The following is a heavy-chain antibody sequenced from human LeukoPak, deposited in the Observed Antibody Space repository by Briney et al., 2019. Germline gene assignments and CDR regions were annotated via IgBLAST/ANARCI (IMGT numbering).Heavy chain of an antibody. CDR1: GFTFSSYS. D-gene: IGHD3-3*01. V-gene: IGHV3-21*01. J-gene: IGHJ4*02. CDR3: ASNVYDFWSGYRFDY. CDR2: ISSSSSYI. Sequence: GGSLRLSCAASGFTFSSYSMNWVRQAPGKGLEWVSSISSSSSYIYYADSVKGRFTISRDNAKNSLYLQMNSLRAEDTAVYYCASNVYDFWSGYRFDYWGQGTLVTVSS.